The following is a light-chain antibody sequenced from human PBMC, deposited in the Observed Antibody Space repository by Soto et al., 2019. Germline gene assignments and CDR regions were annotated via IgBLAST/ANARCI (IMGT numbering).Light chain of an antibody. CDR1: QGISSY. Sequence: AIRMTQSPSSLAASTGDRVTITCRASQGISSYLAWYQQKPGKAPKLLIYAASTLQSGVPSRFRGSGSGTDFTLTISCLQSEDFETYYCQQYYSYPLTFGQGTKVDI. CDR3: QQYYSYPLT. J-gene: IGKJ1*01. V-gene: IGKV1-8*01. CDR2: AAS.